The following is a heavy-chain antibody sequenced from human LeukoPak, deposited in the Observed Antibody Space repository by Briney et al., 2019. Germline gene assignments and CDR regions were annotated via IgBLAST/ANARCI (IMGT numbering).Heavy chain of an antibody. V-gene: IGHV3-53*01. J-gene: IGHJ3*02. CDR2: IYSRGST. CDR1: GFTVSSNY. D-gene: IGHD2-15*01. Sequence: GGSLRLSCAASGFTVSSNYMSWVRQAPGKGLEWVSVIYSRGSTYYADSVKGRFTISRDNSKNTLYLQMNSLRAEDTAVYYCAREGRRPRDFDIWGQGTMVTVSS. CDR3: AREGRRPRDFDI.